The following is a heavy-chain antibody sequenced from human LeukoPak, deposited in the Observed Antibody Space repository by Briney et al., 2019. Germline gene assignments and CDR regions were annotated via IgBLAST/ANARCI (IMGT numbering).Heavy chain of an antibody. Sequence: GGSLRLSCAASGFTFSTYAMNGVRQAPGEGLKWVSCITGDSAYIYYADSVKGRFTISRDNAKNSLYLQMNSLRAEDTAVYYCARYGVSSSTSYIDFWGQGTLATVSS. D-gene: IGHD2-2*01. J-gene: IGHJ4*02. CDR3: ARYGVSSSTSYIDF. CDR2: ITGDSAYI. CDR1: GFTFSTYA. V-gene: IGHV3-21*01.